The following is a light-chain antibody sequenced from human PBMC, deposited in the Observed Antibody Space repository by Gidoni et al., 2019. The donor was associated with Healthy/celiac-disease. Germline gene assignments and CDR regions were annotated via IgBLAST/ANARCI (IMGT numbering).Light chain of an antibody. CDR1: QRVSSSY. Sequence: IVLTQSPGTLSLSPGERATLSCRASQRVSSSYLAWYQQKPGQAPRLLIYGASSRATGIPDRFSGSGSGTDFTLTISRLEPEDFAVYYCQQYGSSLTWTFGQGTKVEIK. CDR2: GAS. J-gene: IGKJ1*01. CDR3: QQYGSSLTWT. V-gene: IGKV3-20*01.